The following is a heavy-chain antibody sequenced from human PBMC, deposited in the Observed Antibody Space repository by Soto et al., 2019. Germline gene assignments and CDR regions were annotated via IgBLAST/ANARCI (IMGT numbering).Heavy chain of an antibody. Sequence: GGSLRLSCAASGFTFSSYAMSWVRQAPGKGLEWVSAISGSGGSTYYADSVKGRFTISRDNSKNTLYLQMNSLRAEDTAVYYCAKDRPSASSWGSVNYYYYYGMDVWGQGTTVTVSS. J-gene: IGHJ6*02. CDR2: ISGSGGST. V-gene: IGHV3-23*01. D-gene: IGHD6-13*01. CDR3: AKDRPSASSWGSVNYYYYYGMDV. CDR1: GFTFSSYA.